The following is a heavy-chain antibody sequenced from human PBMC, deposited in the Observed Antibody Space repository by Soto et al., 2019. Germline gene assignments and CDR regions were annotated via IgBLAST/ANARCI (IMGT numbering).Heavy chain of an antibody. CDR3: ARDRYYYDSSGQQVDAFDI. J-gene: IGHJ3*02. Sequence: SETLSLTCTVSGGSISSGGYYWSWIRQHPGKGLEWIGYIYYSGSTYYNPSLKSRVTISVDTSKNQFSLKLSSVTAADTAVYYCARDRYYYDSSGQQVDAFDIWGQGTIVTVSS. CDR2: IYYSGST. V-gene: IGHV4-31*03. CDR1: GGSISSGGYY. D-gene: IGHD3-22*01.